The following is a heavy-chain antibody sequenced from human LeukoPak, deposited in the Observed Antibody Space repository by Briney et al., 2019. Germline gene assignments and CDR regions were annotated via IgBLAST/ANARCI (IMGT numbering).Heavy chain of an antibody. CDR1: GYTFTSYD. J-gene: IGHJ5*02. V-gene: IGHV1-8*01. Sequence: ASVKVSCKASGYTFTSYDINWVRQATGQGLEWMGWMNPNSGNTGYAQKFQGRVTMTRNTSISTAYMELSSLRSEDTAVHYCARGLEGQYYDFWSGYYTGNWFDPWGQGTLVTVSS. CDR2: MNPNSGNT. D-gene: IGHD3-3*01. CDR3: ARGLEGQYYDFWSGYYTGNWFDP.